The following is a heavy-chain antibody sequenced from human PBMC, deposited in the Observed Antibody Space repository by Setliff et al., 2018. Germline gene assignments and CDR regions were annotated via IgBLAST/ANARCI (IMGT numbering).Heavy chain of an antibody. CDR2: INAGGYNT. J-gene: IGHJ6*04. CDR3: ARELTIVVQPALALDV. V-gene: IGHV3-23*01. D-gene: IGHD2-2*01. CDR1: GFGFSSYG. Sequence: GGSLRLSWAASGFGFSSYGRNWDRQAPGKGLQWVSNINAGGYNTYYADSVKGRFTISRDNSKNTVYLQMNSLRAEDTAVYYCARELTIVVQPALALDVWGKGTTVTVSS.